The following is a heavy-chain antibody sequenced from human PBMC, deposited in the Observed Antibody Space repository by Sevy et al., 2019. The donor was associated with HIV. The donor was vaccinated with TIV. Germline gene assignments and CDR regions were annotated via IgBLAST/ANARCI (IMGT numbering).Heavy chain of an antibody. V-gene: IGHV4-38-2*02. CDR1: GYSISSGYY. Sequence: SETLSLTCAVSGYSISSGYYWGWIRQPPGKGLEWIGSIYHSGSTYYNPSLKSRVTISVDTSKNQFSLKLSSVTAADTAVYYWAGDAPNPRGPGGGMDVWGQGTTVTVSS. CDR3: AGDAPNPRGPGGGMDV. J-gene: IGHJ6*02. CDR2: IYHSGST. D-gene: IGHD3-10*01.